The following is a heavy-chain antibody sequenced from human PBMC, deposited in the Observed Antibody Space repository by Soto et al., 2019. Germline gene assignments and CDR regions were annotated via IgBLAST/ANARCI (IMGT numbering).Heavy chain of an antibody. CDR3: ARDIPVGCTKWFDP. V-gene: IGHV1-2*02. Sequence: GASVKVSFKASGYTFTGYYMHWVRQAPGQGLEWMGWINPNSGGTNYAQKFQGRVTMTRDTSISTAYMELSRLRSDDTAVYYCARDIPVGCTKWFDPWGQGTLVTVS. J-gene: IGHJ5*02. CDR1: GYTFTGYY. CDR2: INPNSGGT. D-gene: IGHD6-19*01.